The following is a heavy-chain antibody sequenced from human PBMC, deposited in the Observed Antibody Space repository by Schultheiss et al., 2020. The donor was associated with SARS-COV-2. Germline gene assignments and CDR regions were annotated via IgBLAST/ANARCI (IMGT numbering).Heavy chain of an antibody. CDR3: ATLMVYASEFDY. CDR2: IYYSGST. V-gene: IGHV4-34*09. CDR1: GGSFSGYY. J-gene: IGHJ4*02. Sequence: SETLSLTCAVYGGSFSGYYWSWIRQPPGKGLEWIGYIYYSGSTYYNPSLKSRVTISVDTSKNQFSLKLSSVTAADTAVYYCATLMVYASEFDYWGQGTLVTVSS. D-gene: IGHD2-8*01.